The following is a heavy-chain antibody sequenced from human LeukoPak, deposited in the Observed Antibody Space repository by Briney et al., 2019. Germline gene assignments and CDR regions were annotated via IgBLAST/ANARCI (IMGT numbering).Heavy chain of an antibody. J-gene: IGHJ4*02. CDR3: ARLRMWGSTIPFDY. V-gene: IGHV3-21*01. Sequence: GGSLRLSCAASGFTFSSYSMNWVRQAPGKGLEWVSSISSSSSYIYYADSVKGRFTISRDNAKNSLYLQMNSQRAEDTAVYYCARLRMWGSTIPFDYWGQGTLVTVSS. CDR1: GFTFSSYS. D-gene: IGHD2-2*02. CDR2: ISSSSSYI.